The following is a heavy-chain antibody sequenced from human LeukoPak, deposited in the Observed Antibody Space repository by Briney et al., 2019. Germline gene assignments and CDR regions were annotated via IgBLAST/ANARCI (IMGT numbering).Heavy chain of an antibody. V-gene: IGHV1-18*01. D-gene: IGHD3-10*01. CDR3: ARGSYYYGSGSFMGSDS. J-gene: IGHJ4*02. Sequence: GASVKVSCKASGYTFTSYGISWVRQAPGQGLEWMGWVSAYNGNTNYAQKFQDRVTITRDTSASTVYMDLSSLRSEDTAVYYCARGSYYYGSGSFMGSDSWGQGTLVTVSS. CDR2: VSAYNGNT. CDR1: GYTFTSYG.